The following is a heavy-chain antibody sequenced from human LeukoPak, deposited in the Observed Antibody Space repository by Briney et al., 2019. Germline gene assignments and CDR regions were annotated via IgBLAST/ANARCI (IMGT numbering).Heavy chain of an antibody. D-gene: IGHD6-19*01. J-gene: IGHJ5*02. CDR3: AREGSSGWYWSRFDP. Sequence: ASVKVSCTASGGTFSSYAISWVRQAPGQGLEWMGGIIPIFGTANYAQKFQGRVTITADESTSTAYMELSSLRSEDTAVYYCAREGSSGWYWSRFDPWGQGTLVTVSS. CDR1: GGTFSSYA. CDR2: IIPIFGTA. V-gene: IGHV1-69*01.